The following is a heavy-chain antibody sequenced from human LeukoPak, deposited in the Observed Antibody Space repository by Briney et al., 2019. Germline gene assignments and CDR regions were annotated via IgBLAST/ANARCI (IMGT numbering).Heavy chain of an antibody. CDR3: ARAYGSSAGYMDV. CDR2: IYYSGST. CDR1: GGSISSSSYY. Sequence: SETLSLTCTVSGGSISSSSYYWSWIRQPPGKGLEWIGYIYYSGSTNYNPSLKSRVTISVDTSKNQFSLKLSSVTAADTAVYYCARAYGSSAGYMDVWGKGTTVTVSS. J-gene: IGHJ6*03. D-gene: IGHD6-6*01. V-gene: IGHV4-61*01.